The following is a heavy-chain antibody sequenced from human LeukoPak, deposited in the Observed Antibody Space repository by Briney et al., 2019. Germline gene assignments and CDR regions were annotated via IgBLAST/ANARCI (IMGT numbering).Heavy chain of an antibody. D-gene: IGHD3-22*01. V-gene: IGHV3-23*01. Sequence: GGSLRLSCAGSGFTFNNYAMSWVRQAPGKGLEWVSAISGGGGTTYYADSVKGRFTISRDNSKDTLYLQMSGPRAGDTAVYFCAKDSPWYDSSTYYYFDYWGQGTLVTVSS. J-gene: IGHJ4*02. CDR1: GFTFNNYA. CDR2: ISGGGGTT. CDR3: AKDSPWYDSSTYYYFDY.